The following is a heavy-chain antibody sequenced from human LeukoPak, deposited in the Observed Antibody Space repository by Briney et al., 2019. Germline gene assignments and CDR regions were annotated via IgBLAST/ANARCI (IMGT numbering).Heavy chain of an antibody. CDR3: AKVSPNYSSSWYLSPLDN. Sequence: PGGSLRLSCAASGITFSSNAMSWVRQAPGKGLEWVSGISGSAGSTYYVDSVKGRFTISRDNSKNMLYLQMNSLTAEDTAVYYCAKVSPNYSSSWYLSPLDNWGQGTLVTASS. D-gene: IGHD6-13*01. CDR1: GITFSSNA. CDR2: ISGSAGST. J-gene: IGHJ4*02. V-gene: IGHV3-23*01.